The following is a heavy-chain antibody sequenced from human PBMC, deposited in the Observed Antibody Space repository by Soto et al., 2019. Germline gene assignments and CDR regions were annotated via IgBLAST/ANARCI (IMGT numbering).Heavy chain of an antibody. J-gene: IGHJ3*02. CDR3: ARLQPLGYCSSTSCSNDAFDI. CDR2: IYYSGST. V-gene: IGHV4-31*03. D-gene: IGHD2-2*01. Sequence: SETLSLTCTVSGGSISSGGYYWSWIRQHPGKGLEWIGYIYYSGSTYYNPSLKSRVTISVDTSKNQFSLKLSSVTAADTAVYYCARLQPLGYCSSTSCSNDAFDIWGQGTMVTVSS. CDR1: GGSISSGGYY.